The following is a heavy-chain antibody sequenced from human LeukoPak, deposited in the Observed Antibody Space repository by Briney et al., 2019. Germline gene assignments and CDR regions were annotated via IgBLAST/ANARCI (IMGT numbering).Heavy chain of an antibody. CDR1: GSSISSGYY. CDR3: ARGGWYLD. D-gene: IGHD6-19*01. V-gene: IGHV4-38-2*02. J-gene: IGHJ4*02. Sequence: SETLSLSCTVSGSSISSGYYWGWIRQPPGKGLEWIGNIYHTGTTYYNPSLRSRVTISLDTSKNHVSLKLSSVTAADTAVYYCARGGWYLDWGQGTLVTVSS. CDR2: IYHTGTT.